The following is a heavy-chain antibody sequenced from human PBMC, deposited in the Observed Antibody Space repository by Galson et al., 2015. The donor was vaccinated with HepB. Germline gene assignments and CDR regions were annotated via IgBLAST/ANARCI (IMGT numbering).Heavy chain of an antibody. Sequence: SVKVSCKAFGYTFTTYGISWVRQAPGQGLEWMGWITTYNGNTNYAQKFQGRVTLTTDTSTNTAHLELRSLRSDDTAVYYCARRMTYSDFWGGHFDYWGQGALVTVSS. CDR1: GYTFTTYG. J-gene: IGHJ4*02. CDR2: ITTYNGNT. CDR3: ARRMTYSDFWGGHFDY. V-gene: IGHV1-18*04. D-gene: IGHD3-3*01.